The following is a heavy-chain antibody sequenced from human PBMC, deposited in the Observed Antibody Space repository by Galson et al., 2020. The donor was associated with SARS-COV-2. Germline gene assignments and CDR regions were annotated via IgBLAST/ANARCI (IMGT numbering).Heavy chain of an antibody. Sequence: SETLSLTCGVYGESFSPNYWNWVRLSPGRGLEWIGEITHSGEASYSPSLKSRVIISLDKSKNQFSLSVKSVTAADTAVYYCARARPSRSGFYYYYHMDVWSKGTTVTVSS. CDR1: GESFSPNY. CDR2: ITHSGEA. CDR3: ARARPSRSGFYYYYHMDV. V-gene: IGHV4-34*01. J-gene: IGHJ6*03. D-gene: IGHD3-3*01.